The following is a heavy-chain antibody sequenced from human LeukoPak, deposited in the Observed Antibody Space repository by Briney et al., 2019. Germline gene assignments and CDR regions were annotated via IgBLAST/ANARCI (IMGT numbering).Heavy chain of an antibody. CDR2: ISDSGDST. CDR1: VFTFSSYV. D-gene: IGHD2-15*01. V-gene: IGHV3-23*01. CDR3: AKGYCSGGSCRYEEDYYGMDV. J-gene: IGHJ6*02. Sequence: GGSLRLPCAASVFTFSSYVMSWGRHAPREGLGWVSAISDSGDSTYYADSVKGRLTIARDNSKNTLYLQMNSLRAEDTAVYYCAKGYCSGGSCRYEEDYYGMDVWGQGTTVTVSS.